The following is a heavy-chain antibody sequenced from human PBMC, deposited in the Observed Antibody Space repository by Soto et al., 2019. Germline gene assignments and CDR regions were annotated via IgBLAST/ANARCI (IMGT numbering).Heavy chain of an antibody. CDR2: IYYSGST. CDR3: AGRCCCGSRYPRGGDYFDY. D-gene: IGHD2-15*01. CDR1: GGSISSGGYY. V-gene: IGHV4-31*03. J-gene: IGHJ4*02. Sequence: PSETLSLTCTVSGGSISSGGYYWSWIRQHPGKGLEWIGYIYYSGSTYYNPSLKSRVTISVDTSKNQFSLKLSSVTAADTAVYFCAGRCCCGSRYPRGGDYFDYWGQGTLVTVSS.